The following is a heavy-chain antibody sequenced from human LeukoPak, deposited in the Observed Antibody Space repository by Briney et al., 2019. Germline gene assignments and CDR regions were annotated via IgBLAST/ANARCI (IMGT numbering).Heavy chain of an antibody. V-gene: IGHV3-11*01. D-gene: IGHD2-15*01. CDR2: ISDSGSTI. J-gene: IGHJ4*02. CDR1: GFTFSDHY. Sequence: GSLRLSCAASGFTFSDHYMSWIRQAPGKGLEWISYISDSGSTIFYADSVKGRFTISRDNAKNSLCLQMNSLRAEDTAVYYCARDHDSLGYWGQGTLVTVSS. CDR3: ARDHDSLGY.